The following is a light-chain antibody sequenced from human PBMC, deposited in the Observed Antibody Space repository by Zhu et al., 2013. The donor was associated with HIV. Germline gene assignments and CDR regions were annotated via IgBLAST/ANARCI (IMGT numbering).Light chain of an antibody. V-gene: IGLV2-23*02. CDR3: CSYAGGSVLM. J-gene: IGLJ3*02. CDR1: SNDVGSYNL. Sequence: QSALTQPASVSGSPGQSITISCTGTSNDVGSYNLVSWFQQHPGTAPKIIIYEVNKRPAGVSNRFAGSKSDNTASLTISGLQAEDEAHYYCCSYAGGSVLMFGGGTKVTVL. CDR2: EVN.